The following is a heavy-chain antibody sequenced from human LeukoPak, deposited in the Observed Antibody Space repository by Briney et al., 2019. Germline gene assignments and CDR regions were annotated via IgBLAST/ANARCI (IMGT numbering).Heavy chain of an antibody. CDR3: AKDGLISNRGYFDY. J-gene: IGHJ4*02. CDR1: GFTFSSYA. V-gene: IGHV3-23*01. D-gene: IGHD4-4*01. CDR2: ISGSSGST. Sequence: GGSLRLSCAASGFTFSSYAMSWVRQAPGKGLEWVSSISGSSGSTAYADSVKGRFTISRDNSKNTLYLQMNSLRAEDTAVYYCAKDGLISNRGYFDYWGQGTLVTVSS.